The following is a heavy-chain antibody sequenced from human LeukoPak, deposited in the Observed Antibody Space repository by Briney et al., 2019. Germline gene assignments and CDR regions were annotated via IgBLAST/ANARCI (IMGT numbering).Heavy chain of an antibody. J-gene: IGHJ5*02. Sequence: GGSLRLSCAASGFTFSSFGMSWVRQAPGKGLEWVSAISGSGGSKFYADSVKGRFTISRDNSKNKLYLQMNSLRAEDTAVYYCARVVIVRGWFDPWGQGTLVTVSS. CDR3: ARVVIVRGWFDP. V-gene: IGHV3-23*01. CDR1: GFTFSSFG. D-gene: IGHD2/OR15-2a*01. CDR2: ISGSGGSK.